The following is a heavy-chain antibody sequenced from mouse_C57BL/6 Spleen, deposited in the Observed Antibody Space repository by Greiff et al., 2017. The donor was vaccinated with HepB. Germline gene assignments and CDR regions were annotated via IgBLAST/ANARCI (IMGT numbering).Heavy chain of an antibody. Sequence: QVQLQQSGTELVKPGASVKLSCKASGYTFTSYWMHWVKQRPGQGLEWIGNINPSNGGTNYNEKFKSKATLTVDKSSSTAYMQLSSLTSEDSAVYYCARWGYYDYEEFDYWGQGTTLTVSS. J-gene: IGHJ2*01. CDR3: ARWGYYDYEEFDY. V-gene: IGHV1-53*01. CDR1: GYTFTSYW. CDR2: INPSNGGT. D-gene: IGHD2-4*01.